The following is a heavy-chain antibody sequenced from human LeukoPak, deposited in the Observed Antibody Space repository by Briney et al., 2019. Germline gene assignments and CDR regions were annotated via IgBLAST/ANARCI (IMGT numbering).Heavy chain of an antibody. CDR1: GFIFSDHS. D-gene: IGHD1-20*01. Sequence: NSGGSLRLSCAASGFIFSDHSMKWVRQAPGKGPEWVSSISSGSSYIYYADSVKGRFTISRDNAKNSLYLQMNSLRAEDTAVYYCARLITGTHYFDSWGQGTLVTVSS. V-gene: IGHV3-21*01. J-gene: IGHJ4*02. CDR2: ISSGSSYI. CDR3: ARLITGTHYFDS.